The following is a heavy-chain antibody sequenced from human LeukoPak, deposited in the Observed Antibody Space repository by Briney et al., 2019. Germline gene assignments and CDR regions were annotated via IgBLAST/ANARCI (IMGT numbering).Heavy chain of an antibody. CDR3: ARGDDSSGYYPFDY. V-gene: IGHV1-8*03. CDR1: GYTFTSYD. CDR2: MNPNSGNT. Sequence: ASVKVSCKASGYTFTSYDINWVRQATGQGLEWMGWMNPNSGNTGYAQKFQGRVTITRNTSISTAYMELSSLRSEDTAVYYCARGDDSSGYYPFDYWGQGTLVTVSS. D-gene: IGHD3-22*01. J-gene: IGHJ4*02.